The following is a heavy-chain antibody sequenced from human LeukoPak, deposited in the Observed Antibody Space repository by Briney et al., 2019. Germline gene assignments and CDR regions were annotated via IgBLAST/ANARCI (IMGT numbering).Heavy chain of an antibody. CDR2: IYYSGCT. J-gene: IGHJ5*02. CDR3: ARLDIVVVVAAHNWFDP. V-gene: IGHV4-39*01. D-gene: IGHD2-15*01. CDR1: GGSISSSSYY. Sequence: AETLSCTCTVAGGSISSSSYYWGWIRQPPGKGLEWIGSIYYSGCTYYNPSLKSRITISLETSKNQFSRKLSSVTAADTAVYYCARLDIVVVVAAHNWFDPWGQGTLVTVSS.